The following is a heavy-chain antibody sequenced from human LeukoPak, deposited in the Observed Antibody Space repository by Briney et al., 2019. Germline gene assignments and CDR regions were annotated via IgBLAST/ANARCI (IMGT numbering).Heavy chain of an antibody. Sequence: GGSLRLSCAASGFTVSSNYMSWVRQAPGKGLEWVSVIYSGGGTYYADSVKGRFTISRDNSKNTLYLQMNSLRAEDTAVYYCARDSPTRAFDYWGQGTLVTVSS. CDR1: GFTVSSNY. CDR3: ARDSPTRAFDY. V-gene: IGHV3-53*01. J-gene: IGHJ4*02. CDR2: IYSGGGT.